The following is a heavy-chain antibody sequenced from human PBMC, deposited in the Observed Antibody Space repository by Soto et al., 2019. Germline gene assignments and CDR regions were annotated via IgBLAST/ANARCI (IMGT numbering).Heavy chain of an antibody. J-gene: IGHJ4*02. Sequence: EVQLLESGGGFVQPGGSLILSCAVSGITFSSYAMTWVRRARGKGLEWVSGISVRGASPYYADSVKGRFTISRDNSENTLYLQMTSLRAEDTAVYHCGQINRYADAEYWGQGALVTVSS. V-gene: IGHV3-23*01. CDR1: GITFSSYA. CDR3: GQINRYADAEY. D-gene: IGHD1-1*01. CDR2: ISVRGASP.